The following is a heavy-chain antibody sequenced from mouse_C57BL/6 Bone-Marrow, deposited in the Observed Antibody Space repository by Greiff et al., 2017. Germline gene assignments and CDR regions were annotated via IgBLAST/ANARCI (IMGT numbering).Heavy chain of an antibody. Sequence: QVQLQQSGAELVRPGASVTLSCKASGYSFTDYEMHWVKQTPVHGLEWIGAIDPETGGTAYNQKFKGKAILTADKSSSTAYMELRSLTSEASAVYYCTREGSNYPFAYWGQGTLVTVSA. J-gene: IGHJ3*01. CDR2: IDPETGGT. CDR3: TREGSNYPFAY. D-gene: IGHD2-5*01. V-gene: IGHV1-15*01. CDR1: GYSFTDYE.